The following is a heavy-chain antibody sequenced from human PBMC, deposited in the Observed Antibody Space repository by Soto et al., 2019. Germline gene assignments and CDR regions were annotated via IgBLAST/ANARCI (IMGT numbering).Heavy chain of an antibody. CDR2: IYYSGST. D-gene: IGHD3-10*01. V-gene: IGHV4-31*03. J-gene: IGHJ4*02. Sequence: SETLSLTCTVSGGSISSGGYYWSWIRQHPGKGLEWIGYIYYSGSTYYNPSLKSRVTISVDTSKNQFSLKLSSVTAADTAVYYCARYYGSEYYFDYWGQGPLVTVYS. CDR1: GGSISSGGYY. CDR3: ARYYGSEYYFDY.